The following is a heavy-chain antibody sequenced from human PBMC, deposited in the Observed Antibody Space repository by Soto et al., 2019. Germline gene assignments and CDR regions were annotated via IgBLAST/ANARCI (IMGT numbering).Heavy chain of an antibody. CDR2: IYSGGST. V-gene: IGHV3-66*01. CDR1: GLTVSNNY. CDR3: ARYFVHGDHAEYFQR. D-gene: IGHD4-17*01. J-gene: IGHJ1*01. Sequence: ASGLTVSNNYMNWVRQAPGKGMEWVSVIYSGGSTYYADSVKGRFTISRDNSKNKRNLQMNSLRAEDTAVYYCARYFVHGDHAEYFQRWGQGTRVTVPS.